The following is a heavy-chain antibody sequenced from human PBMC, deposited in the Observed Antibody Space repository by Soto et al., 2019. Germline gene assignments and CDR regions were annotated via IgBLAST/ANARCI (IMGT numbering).Heavy chain of an antibody. Sequence: SETLSLTCTVSGGSISSGDYYWSWIHQPPGKGLEWIGYIYYSGSTYYNPSLKSRVTISVDTSKNQFSLKLSSVTAADTAVYYCAREAVVVVTSSPLNWFDPWGQGTLVTVSS. V-gene: IGHV4-30-4*01. CDR3: AREAVVVVTSSPLNWFDP. D-gene: IGHD3-22*01. CDR1: GGSISSGDYY. J-gene: IGHJ5*02. CDR2: IYYSGST.